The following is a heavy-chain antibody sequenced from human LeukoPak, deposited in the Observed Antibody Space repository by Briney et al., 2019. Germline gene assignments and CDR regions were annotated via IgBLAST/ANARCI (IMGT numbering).Heavy chain of an antibody. V-gene: IGHV3-74*01. J-gene: IGHJ4*02. CDR1: GFTFSSYW. Sequence: GGSLRLSCAASGFTFSSYWMHWVRHAQGKGLVWVSRINSDGSSTIYADSVKGRFTISRDNAKNTLYLQMNSLRAEDTAVYYCARPGGGSYCSGGSCYDYWGQGALVTVSS. CDR2: INSDGSST. D-gene: IGHD2-15*01. CDR3: ARPGGGSYCSGGSCYDY.